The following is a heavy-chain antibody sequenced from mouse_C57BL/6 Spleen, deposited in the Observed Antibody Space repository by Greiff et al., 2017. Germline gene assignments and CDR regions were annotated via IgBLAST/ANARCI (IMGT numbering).Heavy chain of an antibody. D-gene: IGHD2-5*01. CDR3: TRDGYSNYAFDY. CDR1: GFTFSSYA. CDR2: ISSGGDYI. V-gene: IGHV5-9-1*02. J-gene: IGHJ2*01. Sequence: EVKLVESGEGLVKPGGSLKLSCAASGFTFSSYAMSWVRQTPEKRLEWVAYISSGGDYIYYADTVKGRFTISRDNARNTLYLQMSSLKSEDTAMYYCTRDGYSNYAFDYWGQGTTLTVSS.